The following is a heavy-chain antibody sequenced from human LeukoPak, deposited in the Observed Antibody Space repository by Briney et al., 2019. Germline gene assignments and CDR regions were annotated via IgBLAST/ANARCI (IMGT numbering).Heavy chain of an antibody. CDR3: ARVTHTELSTWFDP. V-gene: IGHV1-69*13. Sequence: SVTVPCKASGGTFNNYAINWVRQAPGQGLEWMGGIIPIFGSSNYAQKFQGRVTITADESTTTAYMELSSLRSEDTAVYYCARVTHTELSTWFDPWGQGTLVTVSS. CDR2: IIPIFGSS. D-gene: IGHD5-18*01. J-gene: IGHJ5*02. CDR1: GGTFNNYA.